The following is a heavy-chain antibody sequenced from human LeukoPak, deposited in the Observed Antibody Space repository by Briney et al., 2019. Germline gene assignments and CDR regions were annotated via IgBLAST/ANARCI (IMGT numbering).Heavy chain of an antibody. Sequence: PSDTLSLNYAVYVGYFSGYNWTWIRQPPRGGLEWIGEINHGESTNYNPSLKSRVTIYVYTSKNQFSLNLTSATAADPAIYYRARNRPPDCGGDCYSEAFDIRRQGTMVTVSS. J-gene: IGHJ3*02. D-gene: IGHD2-21*02. V-gene: IGHV4-34*01. CDR1: VGYFSGYN. CDR3: ARNRPPDCGGDCYSEAFDI. CDR2: INHGEST.